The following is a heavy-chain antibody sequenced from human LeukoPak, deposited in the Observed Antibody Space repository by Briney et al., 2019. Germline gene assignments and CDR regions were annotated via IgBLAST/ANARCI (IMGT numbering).Heavy chain of an antibody. CDR1: GYTFAGYY. CDR2: INPNSGGT. CDR3: ARSTTIFGVVS. V-gene: IGHV1-2*02. Sequence: GASVKVSCKASGYTFAGYYMHWVRQAPGQGLEWMGWINPNSGGTNYAQKFQGRVTMTRDTSISTAYMELSRLGSDDTAVYYCARSTTIFGVVSWGQGTLVTVSS. D-gene: IGHD3-3*01. J-gene: IGHJ4*02.